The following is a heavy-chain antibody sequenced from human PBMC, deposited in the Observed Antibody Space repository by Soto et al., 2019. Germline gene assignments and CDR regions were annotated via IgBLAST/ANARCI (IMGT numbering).Heavy chain of an antibody. D-gene: IGHD6-19*01. CDR2: ISSSSSYI. CDR3: SGVVSSDRGWYGFDY. CDR1: GFTFSSYS. J-gene: IGHJ4*02. V-gene: IGHV3-21*01. Sequence: EVQLVESGGGLVKPGGSLRLSCAASGFTFSSYSMNWVRQAPGKGLEWVSSISSSSSYIYYADSVKGRFTISRDNAKNKLYLQLNSRRGADTTVNYCSGVVSSDRGWYGFDYWGQGTLVTVSS.